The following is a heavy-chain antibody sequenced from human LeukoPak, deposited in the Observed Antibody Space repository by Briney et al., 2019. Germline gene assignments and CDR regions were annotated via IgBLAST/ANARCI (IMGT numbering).Heavy chain of an antibody. CDR1: GGSISSSNW. CDR3: ARVRYQQLEGRWFDP. CDR2: IYHSGST. J-gene: IGHJ5*02. D-gene: IGHD6-13*01. Sequence: KSSETLSLTCAVSGGSISSSNWWSWVRQPPGKGLEWIGEIYHSGSTNYNPSLKSRVTISVDKSKNQFSLKLSSVTAADTAVYYCARVRYQQLEGRWFDPWGQGTLVTVSS. V-gene: IGHV4-4*02.